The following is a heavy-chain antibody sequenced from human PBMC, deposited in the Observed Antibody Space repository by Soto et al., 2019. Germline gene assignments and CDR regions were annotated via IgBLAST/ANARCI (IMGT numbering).Heavy chain of an antibody. CDR1: GFTFSTYS. V-gene: IGHV3-21*01. D-gene: IGHD2-2*01. CDR2: ISSSSYYI. J-gene: IGHJ4*02. CDR3: ARERGSCTSSSCLGSPDY. Sequence: GGSLRLSCAASGFTFSTYSMNWVRQAPGKGLEWVSSISSSSYYIYYADSVKGRFTISRDNAKNSLFLQMNSLRAEDTAVYYFARERGSCTSSSCLGSPDYWGQGTLVTVSS.